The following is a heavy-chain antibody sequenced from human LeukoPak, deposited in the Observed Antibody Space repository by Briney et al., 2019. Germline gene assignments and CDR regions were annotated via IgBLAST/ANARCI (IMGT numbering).Heavy chain of an antibody. Sequence: GGSLRLSCVVSGLRFRNYGMHWVRQAPGKGLEWVAVIYYDGSNQYYADSVKGRFTVSRDNAKNTLYLQMDSLRAEDTAVYYCATDRNSGKYYDYWGQGTLVTVSS. V-gene: IGHV3-33*01. CDR1: GLRFRNYG. D-gene: IGHD1-26*01. CDR3: ATDRNSGKYYDY. CDR2: IYYDGSNQ. J-gene: IGHJ4*02.